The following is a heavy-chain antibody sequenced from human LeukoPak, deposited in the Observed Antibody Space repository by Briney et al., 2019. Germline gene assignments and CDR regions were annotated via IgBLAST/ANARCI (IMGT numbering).Heavy chain of an antibody. CDR2: MNPNSGNT. J-gene: IGHJ4*02. CDR1: GYTFTGYY. D-gene: IGHD6-19*01. CDR3: ARGSSGWQADY. Sequence: ASVKVSCKASGYTFTGYYMHWVRQATGQGLEWMGWMNPNSGNTGYAQKFQGRVTITRNTSISTAYMELSSLRSEDTAVYYCARGSSGWQADYWGQGTLVTVSS. V-gene: IGHV1-8*03.